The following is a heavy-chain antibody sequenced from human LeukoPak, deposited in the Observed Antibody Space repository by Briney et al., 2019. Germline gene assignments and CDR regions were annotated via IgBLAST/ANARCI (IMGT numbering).Heavy chain of an antibody. CDR1: GGSISSGDYY. D-gene: IGHD2-2*01. V-gene: IGHV4-61*08. CDR3: ARGVGYCSSTSCRYYYYGMDV. J-gene: IGHJ6*02. Sequence: PSETLSLTCTVSGGSISSGDYYWSWIRQPPGTGLEWIGYIYYSGSTNYNPSLKSRVTISVDTSKNQFSLKLSSVTAADTAVYYCARGVGYCSSTSCRYYYYGMDVWGQGTTVTASS. CDR2: IYYSGST.